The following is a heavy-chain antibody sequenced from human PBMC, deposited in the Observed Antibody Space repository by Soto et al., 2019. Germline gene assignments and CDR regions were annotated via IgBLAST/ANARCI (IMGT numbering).Heavy chain of an antibody. J-gene: IGHJ5*01. CDR2: IDNGGTT. D-gene: IGHD6-19*01. V-gene: IGHV3-23*01. CDR1: GLSFSAHD. CDR3: ARERVGGHHWFDP. Sequence: GGSLRLSCAVSGLSFSAHDMTWVRQTPGKGLEWVSTIDNGGTTFYADSVKGRFTISRDNSKNTLYLQMNGLKVEDTAVYYCARERVGGHHWFDPWGQGALVTVSS.